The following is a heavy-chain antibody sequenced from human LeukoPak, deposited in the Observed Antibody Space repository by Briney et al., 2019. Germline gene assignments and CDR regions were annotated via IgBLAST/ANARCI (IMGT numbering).Heavy chain of an antibody. J-gene: IGHJ4*02. CDR1: SGSFSGYY. CDR3: ARERSRYYDSSGYFPASSPHTDY. Sequence: SETLSLTCAIYSGSFSGYYWNWIRQPPGKGLEWIGEINHSGSTNYNPSLKSRVTISLDTSKNQFSLKLTSVTAADTAVYYCARERSRYYDSSGYFPASSPHTDYWGQGTLVTVSS. D-gene: IGHD3-22*01. CDR2: INHSGST. V-gene: IGHV4-34*01.